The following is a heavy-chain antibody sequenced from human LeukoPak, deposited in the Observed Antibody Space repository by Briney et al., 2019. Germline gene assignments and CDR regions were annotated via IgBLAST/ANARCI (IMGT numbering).Heavy chain of an antibody. V-gene: IGHV3-23*01. J-gene: IGHJ4*02. Sequence: PGGSLRLSCVASGFTFYCYAMSWVRQVPGKGLEWVSDVSGTGGSTYYADSVKGRFTISRDNSKNTLYLQMNSLRAEDTAVYYCAKGKSLYDILTGNDYWGQGTLVTVSS. CDR3: AKGKSLYDILTGNDY. D-gene: IGHD3-9*01. CDR2: VSGTGGST. CDR1: GFTFYCYA.